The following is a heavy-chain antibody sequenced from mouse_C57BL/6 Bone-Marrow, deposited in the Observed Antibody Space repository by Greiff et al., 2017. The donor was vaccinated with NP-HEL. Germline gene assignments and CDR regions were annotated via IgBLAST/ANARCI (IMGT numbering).Heavy chain of an antibody. D-gene: IGHD4-1*01. Sequence: VKLMESGPGLVAPSQSLSITCTVSGFSLTSYGVHWVRQPPGKGLEWLVVIWSDGSTTYNSALKSRLSISKDNSKSQVFLKMNSLQTDDTAMYYCARHSKLGRWAMDYWGQGTSVTVSS. V-gene: IGHV2-6-1*01. CDR1: GFSLTSYG. J-gene: IGHJ4*01. CDR2: IWSDGST. CDR3: ARHSKLGRWAMDY.